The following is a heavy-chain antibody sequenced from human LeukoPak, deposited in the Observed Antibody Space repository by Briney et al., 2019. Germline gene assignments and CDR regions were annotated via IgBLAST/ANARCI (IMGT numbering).Heavy chain of an antibody. CDR1: GGSISSYY. V-gene: IGHV4-59*01. J-gene: IGHJ4*02. D-gene: IGHD1-26*01. CDR2: IYYSGST. Sequence: SETLSLTCTVSGGSISSYYWSWIRQPPGKGLEWIGYIYYSGSTNYNPSLKSRVTISVGTSKNQFSLKLSSVTAADTAVYYCARGPSGSYLDYWGQGTLVTVSS. CDR3: ARGPSGSYLDY.